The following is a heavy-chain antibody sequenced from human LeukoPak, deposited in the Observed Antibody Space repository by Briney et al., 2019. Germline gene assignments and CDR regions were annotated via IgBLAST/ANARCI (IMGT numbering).Heavy chain of an antibody. Sequence: PGRSLRLSCAASRFXFSSYGIHWVRQAPGKGREWVAVVWFDGSNKYYADSVKGRFTISRDNSKYTLYLQTNSLRAEDTAVYYCAREYGSVLGDYWGQGTLVTVSS. CDR2: VWFDGSNK. J-gene: IGHJ4*02. CDR3: AREYGSVLGDY. D-gene: IGHD3-10*01. V-gene: IGHV3-33*08. CDR1: RFXFSSYG.